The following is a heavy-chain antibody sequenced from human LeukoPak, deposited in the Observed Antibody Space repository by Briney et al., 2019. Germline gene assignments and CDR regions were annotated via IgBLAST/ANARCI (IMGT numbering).Heavy chain of an antibody. J-gene: IGHJ6*03. CDR1: GYTFTGYH. Sequence: ASVKVSCKASGYTFTGYHMHWVRQAPGQGLEWMGWINPNSGDTNYAQKFQGRVTMTRDTSISTAYMELSSLRSDDTAVYYCSRDFGEPTGYYMDVWGKGTTVTVSS. CDR2: INPNSGDT. D-gene: IGHD3-3*01. CDR3: SRDFGEPTGYYMDV. V-gene: IGHV1-2*02.